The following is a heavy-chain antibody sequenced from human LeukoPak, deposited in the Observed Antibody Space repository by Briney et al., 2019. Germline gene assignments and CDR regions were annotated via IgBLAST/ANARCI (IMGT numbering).Heavy chain of an antibody. J-gene: IGHJ3*02. CDR2: ISGSGGST. CDR1: GFTFSSYA. V-gene: IGHV3-23*01. CDR3: AKDLVRYYYGSGTFDAFDI. D-gene: IGHD3-10*01. Sequence: GGSLRLSCAASGFTFSSYAMSWVRQAPGKGLEWVSAISGSGGSTYYADSVKGRFTISRDNSKNTLYLQMNSLRAEDTAVYYCAKDLVRYYYGSGTFDAFDIWGQGTMVTVS.